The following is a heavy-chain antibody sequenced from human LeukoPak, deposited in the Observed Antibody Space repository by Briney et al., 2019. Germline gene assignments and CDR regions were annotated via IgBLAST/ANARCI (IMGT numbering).Heavy chain of an antibody. CDR3: ARGLRTVVPAAGFDY. CDR1: GFTFSSHA. J-gene: IGHJ4*02. CDR2: ISSNGGST. V-gene: IGHV3-64*01. D-gene: IGHD2-2*01. Sequence: GGSLRLSCAASGFTFSSHAMHWVRQAPGKGLEYVSAISSNGGSTYYANSVKGRFTISRDNSKNTLYLQMGSLRAEDMAVYYCARGLRTVVPAAGFDYWGQGTLVTVSS.